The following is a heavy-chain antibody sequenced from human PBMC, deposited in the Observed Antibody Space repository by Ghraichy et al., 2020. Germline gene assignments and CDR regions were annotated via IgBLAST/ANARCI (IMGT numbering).Heavy chain of an antibody. CDR3: ARDENARGLPMPYNWFDP. Sequence: ASVKVSCKASGYTFTSYGISWVRQAPGQGLEWMGWISAYNGNTNYAKKLQGRVTMTTDTSTSTAYMELRSLRSDDTAVYYCARDENARGLPMPYNWFDPWGQGTLVTVSS. CDR1: GYTFTSYG. D-gene: IGHD5/OR15-5a*01. J-gene: IGHJ5*02. CDR2: ISAYNGNT. V-gene: IGHV1-18*01.